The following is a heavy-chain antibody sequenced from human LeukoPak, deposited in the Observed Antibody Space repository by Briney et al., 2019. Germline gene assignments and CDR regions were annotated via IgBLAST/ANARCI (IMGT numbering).Heavy chain of an antibody. CDR2: ISSSGSTI. D-gene: IGHD1-26*01. Sequence: PGGSLRLSCASSGFTFSDYYMSWIRQAPGKGLEWVSYISSSGSTIYYADSVKGRFTISRDNAKNSLFLQMNSLRAEDTAVYYCARDRGLRFIVGATKGAFDIWGQGTMVTVSS. CDR3: ARDRGLRFIVGATKGAFDI. V-gene: IGHV3-11*01. CDR1: GFTFSDYY. J-gene: IGHJ3*02.